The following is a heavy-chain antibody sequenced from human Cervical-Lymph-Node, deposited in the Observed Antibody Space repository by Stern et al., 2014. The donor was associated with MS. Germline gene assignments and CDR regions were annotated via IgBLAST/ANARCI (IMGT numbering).Heavy chain of an antibody. J-gene: IGHJ5*02. Sequence: QVQLQESGPGLLRPSETLSLTCTVSGASITSYYWSWIRQPPGKGLEWIGYIYYSGTTNYNASLKGRVAISIDTSKTQFSLRLSSETAADTAVYYCARATDLWGQGTLVTVSS. CDR1: GASITSYY. CDR3: ARATDL. CDR2: IYYSGTT. V-gene: IGHV4-59*01.